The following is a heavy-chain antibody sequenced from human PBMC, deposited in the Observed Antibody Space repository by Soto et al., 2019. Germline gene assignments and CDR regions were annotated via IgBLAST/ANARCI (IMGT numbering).Heavy chain of an antibody. Sequence: SQTLSLTCAISGDSVSSNSATWSWIRQSPSRGLEWLGRTYYRSKFYNEYAISVKSRMTINPDTSKNQFSLKLSSVTAADTAVYYCVSSWYGAFDIWGQGTMVTVSS. CDR3: VSSWYGAFDI. J-gene: IGHJ3*02. D-gene: IGHD6-13*01. CDR2: TYYRSKFYN. V-gene: IGHV6-1*01. CDR1: GDSVSSNSAT.